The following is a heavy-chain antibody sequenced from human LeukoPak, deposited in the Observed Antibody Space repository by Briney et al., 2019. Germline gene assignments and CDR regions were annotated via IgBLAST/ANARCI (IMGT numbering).Heavy chain of an antibody. D-gene: IGHD1-7*01. CDR1: GYSISSGYY. CDR3: ARGNWNYYNWFDP. CDR2: IYYSGST. J-gene: IGHJ5*02. Sequence: SETLSLTCTVSGYSISSGYYWGWIRQPPGKGLEWIGSIYYSGSTYYNPSLKSRVTISVDTSKNQFSLKLSSVTAADTAVYYCARGNWNYYNWFDPWGQGTLVTVSS. V-gene: IGHV4-38-2*02.